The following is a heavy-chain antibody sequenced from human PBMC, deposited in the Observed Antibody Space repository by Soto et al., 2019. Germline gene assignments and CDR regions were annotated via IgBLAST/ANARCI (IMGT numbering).Heavy chain of an antibody. CDR3: ARDRVSGTRRPNNWFDP. CDR1: GYPFTGYY. V-gene: IGHV1-2*02. CDR2: INPNSGGT. D-gene: IGHD1-26*01. J-gene: IGHJ5*02. Sequence: ASVKVSCKASGYPFTGYYMHWVRQAPGQGLEWMGWINPNSGGTNYAQKFQGRVTMTRDTSISTAYMELSRLRSDDTAVYYCARDRVSGTRRPNNWFDPWGQGTLVTVSS.